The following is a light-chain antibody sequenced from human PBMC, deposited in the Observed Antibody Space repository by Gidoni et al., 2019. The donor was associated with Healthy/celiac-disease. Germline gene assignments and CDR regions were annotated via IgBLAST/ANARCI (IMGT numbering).Light chain of an antibody. CDR2: WAS. Sequence: DIVMTQSPDSLAVSLGERVTINCKSSQTVLYSSNNKNYLAWYQQKPGQPPKLLIYWASTRESGVPDRFSGSGSGTDFTLTISSLQAEDVAVYYCQQYFGTLPTFGQGTKVEIK. V-gene: IGKV4-1*01. CDR1: QTVLYSSNNKNY. CDR3: QQYFGTLPT. J-gene: IGKJ1*01.